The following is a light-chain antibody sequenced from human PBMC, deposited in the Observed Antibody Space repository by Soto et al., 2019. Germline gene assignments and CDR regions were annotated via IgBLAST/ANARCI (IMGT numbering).Light chain of an antibody. V-gene: IGKV1-27*01. CDR1: HDIRDY. CDR3: QRYNSAPFT. Sequence: IQMTQSPSSLSASVGDRVTLTCQASHDIRDYLNWYQQKPGKVPELLIYTASTLQSGVPSRFSGSGSGTDFTLTISSLQPEDVATYYCQRYNSAPFTFGPGTKVDIK. J-gene: IGKJ3*01. CDR2: TAS.